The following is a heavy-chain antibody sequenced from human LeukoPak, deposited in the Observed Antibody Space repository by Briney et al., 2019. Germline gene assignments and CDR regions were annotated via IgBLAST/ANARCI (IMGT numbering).Heavy chain of an antibody. J-gene: IGHJ4*02. V-gene: IGHV3-23*01. D-gene: IGHD5-24*01. CDR1: GFTFGRSA. CDR3: VKGRMSEDGLDF. CDR2: ISSSGNT. Sequence: PGGSLRLSCAASGFTFGRSAMTWVRQTPGKGLEWFSSISSSGNTYYADSVKGRFTISRDNSKNLVNLQMNSLRAEDTAIYYCVKGRMSEDGLDFWGQGSLVTVSS.